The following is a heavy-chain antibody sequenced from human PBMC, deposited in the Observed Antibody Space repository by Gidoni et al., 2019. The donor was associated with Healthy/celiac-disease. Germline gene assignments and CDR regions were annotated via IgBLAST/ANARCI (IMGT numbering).Heavy chain of an antibody. Sequence: QVQLVQSGAEVKKPGSSVKVSCKASGGTFSSYALSWVRQAPGQGLEWMGGIIPIFGTANYAQKFQGRVTITADESTSTAYMELSSLRSEDTAVYYCARGGAYYDILTGRSIRYYYYYYMDVWGKGTTVTVSS. CDR1: GGTFSSYA. D-gene: IGHD3-9*01. CDR2: IIPIFGTA. J-gene: IGHJ6*03. CDR3: ARGGAYYDILTGRSIRYYYYYYMDV. V-gene: IGHV1-69*01.